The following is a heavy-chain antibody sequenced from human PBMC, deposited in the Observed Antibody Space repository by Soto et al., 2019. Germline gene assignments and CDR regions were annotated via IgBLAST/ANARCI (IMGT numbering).Heavy chain of an antibody. CDR1: GFGFSSYG. CDR2: VSFDGSTQ. J-gene: IGHJ4*02. D-gene: IGHD3-3*01. Sequence: VQLLESGGGVAQPGRSLRLSCRASGFGFSSYGMLWVRQAPGKGPEWVAFVSFDGSTQYYADSVRGRFTISRDNSENALYLQLDTLRVEDTAMYYCAREGVFGWVKIIPPDYWGQGAQVTVSA. V-gene: IGHV3-30*03. CDR3: AREGVFGWVKIIPPDY.